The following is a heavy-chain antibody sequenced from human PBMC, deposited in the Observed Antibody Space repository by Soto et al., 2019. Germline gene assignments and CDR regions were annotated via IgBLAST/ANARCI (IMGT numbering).Heavy chain of an antibody. V-gene: IGHV1-3*01. D-gene: IGHD3-22*01. CDR2: INPGNGNT. J-gene: IGHJ4*02. CDR3: ARGSGPMIEWH. CDR1: GYTFTSYA. Sequence: ASVKVSCKTSGYTFTSYAMDWVRQAPGQRLEWMGWINPGNGNTKYSQNLQGRVTISRDTSASTVYLELRSLRSEDTAVYYCARGSGPMIEWHWGQGTLVTVSS.